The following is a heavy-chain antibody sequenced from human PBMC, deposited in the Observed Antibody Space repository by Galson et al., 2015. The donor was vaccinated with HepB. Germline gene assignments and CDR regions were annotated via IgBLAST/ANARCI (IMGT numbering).Heavy chain of an antibody. V-gene: IGHV1-69*02. D-gene: IGHD5-12*01. Sequence: SVKVSCKASGGTFSSYTISWVRQAPGQGLEWMGRIIPILGIANYAQKFQGRVTITADKSTSTAYMELSSLRSEDTAVYYCARGPYSGYDETNWYFDLWGRGTLVTVSS. CDR3: ARGPYSGYDETNWYFDL. J-gene: IGHJ2*01. CDR2: IIPILGIA. CDR1: GGTFSSYT.